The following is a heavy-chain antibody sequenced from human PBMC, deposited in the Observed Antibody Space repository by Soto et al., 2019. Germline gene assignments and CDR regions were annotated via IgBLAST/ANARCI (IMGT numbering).Heavy chain of an antibody. CDR3: ARAVRGWNRGSYYYYGMDV. CDR2: IYNSGST. J-gene: IGHJ6*02. D-gene: IGHD6-19*01. CDR1: GGSVISTSYY. V-gene: IGHV4-61*01. Sequence: SETLSLTCTFSGGSVISTSYYWSWIRQPPGKGLEWIGYIYNSGSTNYKPSLKSRVAISVDTSKNQFSLNLTSVTAADTAVYFCARAVRGWNRGSYYYYGMDVWGQGTTVTVSS.